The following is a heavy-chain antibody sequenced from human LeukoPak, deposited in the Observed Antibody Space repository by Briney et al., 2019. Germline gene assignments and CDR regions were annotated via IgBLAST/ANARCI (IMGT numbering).Heavy chain of an antibody. CDR3: AKDLVEGYCSGGSCRGGGRGAALDI. CDR1: GFTFSSYA. D-gene: IGHD2-15*01. Sequence: GGSLRLSCAASGFTFSSYAMSWARHAPGKGLEGVSANSGRGGSTYYADSVKGRFTISRDNSNNTLYLQMNSLKAEDTAVYYCAKDLVEGYCSGGSCRGGGRGAALDIWGQGTMVTVSS. CDR2: NSGRGGST. V-gene: IGHV3-23*01. J-gene: IGHJ3*02.